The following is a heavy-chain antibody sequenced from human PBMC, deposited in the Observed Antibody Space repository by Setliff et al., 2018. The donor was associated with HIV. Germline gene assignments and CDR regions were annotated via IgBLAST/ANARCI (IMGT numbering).Heavy chain of an antibody. D-gene: IGHD6-13*01. V-gene: IGHV4-34*01. J-gene: IGHJ5*02. CDR2: IYHSGSA. Sequence: SETLSLTCGVYVGSLRSYYWSWIRQSPGKGLEWIGEIYHSGSANYNPSLKSRVIISIDKSKNKFSLKVSSVTAADTAVYYCARILVAAAGTGFDPWGQGILVTVSS. CDR3: ARILVAAAGTGFDP. CDR1: VGSLRSYY.